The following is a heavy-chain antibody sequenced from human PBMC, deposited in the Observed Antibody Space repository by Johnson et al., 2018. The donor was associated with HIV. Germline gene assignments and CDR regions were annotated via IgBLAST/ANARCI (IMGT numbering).Heavy chain of an antibody. CDR1: GFTFSSYG. CDR2: IWYDGGNK. V-gene: IGHV3-33*06. J-gene: IGHJ3*02. Sequence: VQLVESGGGVVQPGRSLRLSCAASGFTFSSYGMHWVRQAPGKGLEWVAVIWYDGGNKYYADSVKGRFTISRDNSKNTLYLQMNSLRAEDTAVYYCAKDEALGWELDPDAFDIWGQGTMVTVSS. CDR3: AKDEALGWELDPDAFDI. D-gene: IGHD1-26*01.